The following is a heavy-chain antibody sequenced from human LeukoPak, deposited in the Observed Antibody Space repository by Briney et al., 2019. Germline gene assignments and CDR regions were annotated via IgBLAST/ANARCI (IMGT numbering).Heavy chain of an antibody. J-gene: IGHJ6*02. CDR3: ARGYCSGGTCSENHYHYFGMDV. V-gene: IGHV4-59*01. Sequence: SETLSLTCTVSGGSISSYYWSWIRQPPGKGLEWIGYIYYSGSTNYNPSLKSRVTISVDTSKNQFSLKLSSVTAADTAVYYCARGYCSGGTCSENHYHYFGMDVWGQGTTVTVSS. CDR2: IYYSGST. CDR1: GGSISSYY. D-gene: IGHD2-15*01.